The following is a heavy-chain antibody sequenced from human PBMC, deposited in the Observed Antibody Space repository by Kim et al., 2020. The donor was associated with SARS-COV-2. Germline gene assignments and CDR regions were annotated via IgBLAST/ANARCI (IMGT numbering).Heavy chain of an antibody. D-gene: IGHD3-3*01. CDR1: GGSFSGYY. J-gene: IGHJ6*01. V-gene: IGHV4-34*01. Sequence: SETLSLTCAVYGGSFSGYYWSWIRQPPGKGLEWIGEINHSGSTNYNPSLKSRVTISVDTSKNQFSLKLSSVTAADTAVYHCARGTGAYDFWSGYYYY. CDR3: ARGTGAYDFWSGYYYY. CDR2: INHSGST.